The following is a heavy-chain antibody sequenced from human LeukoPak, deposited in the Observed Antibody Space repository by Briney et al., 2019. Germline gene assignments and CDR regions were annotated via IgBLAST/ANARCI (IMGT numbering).Heavy chain of an antibody. CDR3: ARRDYYDSSGYYYGPYYYYMDV. CDR2: IIPILGIA. Sequence: SSVKVSCKASGGTFSSYTISWVRQAPGQGLEWMGRIIPILGIANYAQKFQGRVTITADKSTSTAYMELSSLRSEDTAVYYCARRDYYDSSGYYYGPYYYYMDVWGKGTTVTVSS. CDR1: GGTFSSYT. V-gene: IGHV1-69*02. D-gene: IGHD3-22*01. J-gene: IGHJ6*03.